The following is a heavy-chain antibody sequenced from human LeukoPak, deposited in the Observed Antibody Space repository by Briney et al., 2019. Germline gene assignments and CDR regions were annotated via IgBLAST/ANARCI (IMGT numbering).Heavy chain of an antibody. V-gene: IGHV1-69*13. CDR2: IIPIFGTA. CDR3: ARYGSPSGSYWGEGAFDI. D-gene: IGHD1-26*01. J-gene: IGHJ3*02. CDR1: GGTFSSYA. Sequence: ASVKVSCKASGGTFSSYAISWVRQAPGQGLEWMGGIIPIFGTANYAQKFQGRVTITADESTSTAYMELSSLRSDDTAVYYCARYGSPSGSYWGEGAFDIWGQGTMVTVSS.